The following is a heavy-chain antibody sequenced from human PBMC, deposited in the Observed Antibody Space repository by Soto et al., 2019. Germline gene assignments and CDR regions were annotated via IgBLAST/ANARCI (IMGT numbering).Heavy chain of an antibody. D-gene: IGHD3-16*01. V-gene: IGHV1-8*01. CDR2: MNANSGDT. J-gene: IGHJ6*01. CDR3: SRGNPFNYAVFDV. Sequence: ASVKVSFKASGYTFSDFDINWLRQTSGQGPEWMGWMNANSGDTFFAQRFHDKFNMTWDTSLTTAYMEVGSLTSDHAAISYCSRGNPFNYAVFDVWVQGTTVTVSS. CDR1: GYTFSDFD.